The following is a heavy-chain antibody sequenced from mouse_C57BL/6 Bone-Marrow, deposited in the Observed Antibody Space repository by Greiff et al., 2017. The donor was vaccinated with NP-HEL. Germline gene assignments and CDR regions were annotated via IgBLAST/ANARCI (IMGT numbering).Heavy chain of an antibody. Sequence: VQLQQSGAELVRPGASVKLSCKASGYTFTDYYINWVKQRPGQGLEWIARIYPGSGNTYYNEKFKGKATLTAEKSSSTAYMQLSSLTSEDSAVYFCASYYYGSPWYFDVWGTGTTVTVSS. V-gene: IGHV1-76*01. CDR1: GYTFTDYY. CDR3: ASYYYGSPWYFDV. J-gene: IGHJ1*03. CDR2: IYPGSGNT. D-gene: IGHD1-1*01.